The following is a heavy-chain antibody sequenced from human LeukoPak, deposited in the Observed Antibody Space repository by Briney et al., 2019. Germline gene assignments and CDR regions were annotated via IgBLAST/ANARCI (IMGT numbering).Heavy chain of an antibody. CDR1: GYTFTSYG. V-gene: IGHV1-18*01. CDR2: ISAYNGNT. Sequence: GASVKVSCKASGYTFTSYGISWVRQAPGQGLEWMGWISAYNGNTNYAQKLQGRVTMTTDTSTSTAYMELRSLRSDDTAVYYCARVNYYDSSGYYYGQVYFDYWGQGTLVTVSS. J-gene: IGHJ4*02. CDR3: ARVNYYDSSGYYYGQVYFDY. D-gene: IGHD3-22*01.